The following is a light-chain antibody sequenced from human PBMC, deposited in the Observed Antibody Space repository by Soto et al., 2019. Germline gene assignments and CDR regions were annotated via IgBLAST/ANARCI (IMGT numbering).Light chain of an antibody. Sequence: DIPMTQSPSTLSASLGDRVTITCRASQSISSWLAWYQQKPGKAPKLLIYKASGLESGVPSRFSGSGSGTDFTLTISSLQPDDFATYYCQQYNSYWTFGQGTKVDIK. CDR2: KAS. CDR3: QQYNSYWT. J-gene: IGKJ1*01. CDR1: QSISSW. V-gene: IGKV1-5*03.